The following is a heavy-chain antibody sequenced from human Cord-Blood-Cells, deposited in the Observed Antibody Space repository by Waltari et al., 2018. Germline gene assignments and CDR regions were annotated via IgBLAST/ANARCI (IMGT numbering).Heavy chain of an antibody. D-gene: IGHD6-13*01. V-gene: IGHV4-34*01. Sequence: QLQQWGAGLFKPSETLSLTCAAYGGSFSGYYWSWIRQPPGKGLEWIGEINHSGSTNYNPSLKSRVTISVDTSKNQFSLKLSSVTAADTAVYYCARHKGAAAARPFDYWGQGTLVTVSS. CDR3: ARHKGAAAARPFDY. CDR1: GGSFSGYY. J-gene: IGHJ4*02. CDR2: INHSGST.